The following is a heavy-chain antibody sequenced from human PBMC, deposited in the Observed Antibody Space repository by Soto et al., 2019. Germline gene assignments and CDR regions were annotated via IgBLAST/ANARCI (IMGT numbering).Heavy chain of an antibody. V-gene: IGHV3-33*01. J-gene: IGHJ3*02. CDR2: IWYDGSNK. CDR3: ASDHRVENAFDI. Sequence: QVQLVESGGGVVQPGRSLRLSCAASGFTFSSYGMHWVRQAPGKGLEWVAVIWYDGSNKYYADSVKGRFTISRDNSKNTLYLQMNSLRAEDTAVYYCASDHRVENAFDIWGQGTMVTVSS. D-gene: IGHD3-3*01. CDR1: GFTFSSYG.